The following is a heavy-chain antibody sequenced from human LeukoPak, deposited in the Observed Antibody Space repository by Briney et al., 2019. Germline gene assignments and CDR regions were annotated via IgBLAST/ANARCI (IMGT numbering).Heavy chain of an antibody. CDR3: ARNEDCSGGSCYNWFDP. CDR1: GGSLSGHY. J-gene: IGHJ5*02. CDR2: INHSGST. Sequence: PSETLSLTCALYGGSLSGHYWSWIRQPPGKGLEWIGEINHSGSTTYNPSLKSRVTISVDTSKNQFSLKLTSVTAADTAVYYCARNEDCSGGSCYNWFDPWGQGTLVTVSS. V-gene: IGHV4-34*01. D-gene: IGHD2-15*01.